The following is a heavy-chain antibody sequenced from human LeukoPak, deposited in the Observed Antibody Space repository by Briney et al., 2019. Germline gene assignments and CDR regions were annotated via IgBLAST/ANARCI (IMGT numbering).Heavy chain of an antibody. CDR2: IQQDGSEK. CDR3: ARELGSYSSSSQGDY. J-gene: IGHJ4*02. V-gene: IGHV3-7*01. CDR1: GFTFSSYW. Sequence: GGSLRLSCAASGFTFSSYWMSWVRQAPGKGLEWVANIQQDGSEKYFVDSVKGRFTISRDNAKNSLYLQMNGLRAEDTAVYYCARELGSYSSSSQGDYWGQGTLVTVSS. D-gene: IGHD6-6*01.